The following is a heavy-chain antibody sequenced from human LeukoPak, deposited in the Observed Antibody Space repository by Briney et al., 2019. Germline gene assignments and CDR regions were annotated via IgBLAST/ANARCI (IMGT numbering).Heavy chain of an antibody. CDR2: INHSGST. Sequence: PSETLSLTCAVYGGSFSGYYWSWIRQPPGKGLEWIGEINHSGSTNYNPSLKSRVTISVDTSKNQFSPKLSSVTAADTAVYYCASIPIGYCSSTSCPGVGYWGQGTLVTVSS. D-gene: IGHD2-2*01. J-gene: IGHJ4*02. CDR3: ASIPIGYCSSTSCPGVGY. V-gene: IGHV4-34*01. CDR1: GGSFSGYY.